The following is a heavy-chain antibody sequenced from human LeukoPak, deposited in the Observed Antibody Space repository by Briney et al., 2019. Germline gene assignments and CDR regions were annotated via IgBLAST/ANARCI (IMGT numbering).Heavy chain of an antibody. CDR3: ARVGSYFDY. J-gene: IGHJ4*02. CDR2: ISSSSSYI. CDR1: GFTFTDYN. Sequence: PGGSLRLSCAASGFTFTDYNMNWVRQAPGKGLEWVSSISSSSSYIYYADSVKGRFTISRDNAKNSLYLQMNSLRAEDTAIHYCARVGSYFDYWGQGTLVTVSS. D-gene: IGHD3-10*01. V-gene: IGHV3-21*01.